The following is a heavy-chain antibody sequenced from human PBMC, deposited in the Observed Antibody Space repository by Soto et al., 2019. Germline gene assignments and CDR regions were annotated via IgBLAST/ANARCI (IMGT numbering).Heavy chain of an antibody. CDR3: AKKSGPITTTPFYYYYYMDV. V-gene: IGHV3-23*01. CDR2: IGGSGGST. J-gene: IGHJ6*03. Sequence: GGSLRLSCAASGFTFSSYGMTWVRQAPGKGLEWVSTIGGSGGSTHYTDSVKGRFTISRDNSKNTLYLQMNSLRAEETAVYYCAKKSGPITTTPFYYYYYMDVWGKGTTVTVSS. D-gene: IGHD1-26*01. CDR1: GFTFSSYG.